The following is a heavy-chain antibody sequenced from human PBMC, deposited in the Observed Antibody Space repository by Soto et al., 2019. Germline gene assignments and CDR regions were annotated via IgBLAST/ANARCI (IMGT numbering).Heavy chain of an antibody. CDR1: GYTFTSYD. Sequence: QVQLVQSGAEVKKPGASVKVSCKASGYTFTSYDINWVRQATGQGLEWMGWMNPNSGNTGHAQKFQGRVTLTRNTSISTAYMELSSLGSEYTAVYYWARRGIAADGYYDYYYFYLGGRGTLVTVSA. CDR2: MNPNSGNT. V-gene: IGHV1-8*01. J-gene: IGHJ2*01. CDR3: ARRGIAADGYYDYYYFYL. D-gene: IGHD6-13*01.